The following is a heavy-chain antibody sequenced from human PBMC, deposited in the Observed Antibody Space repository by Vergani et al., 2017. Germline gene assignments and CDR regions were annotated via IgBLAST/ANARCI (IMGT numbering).Heavy chain of an antibody. D-gene: IGHD2-15*01. J-gene: IGHJ6*02. V-gene: IGHV3-7*01. CDR3: ARERAGYCSGGSCYLGFHYYYYGMDV. Sequence: EVQLVESGGGLVQPGGSLRLSCAASGFTFSSYWMSWVRQAPGKGLEWVANIKQDGSEKYYVDSVKGRFTISRDNAKNSLYLQMNSLRAEDTAVYYCARERAGYCSGGSCYLGFHYYYYGMDVWGQGTTVTVSS. CDR2: IKQDGSEK. CDR1: GFTFSSYW.